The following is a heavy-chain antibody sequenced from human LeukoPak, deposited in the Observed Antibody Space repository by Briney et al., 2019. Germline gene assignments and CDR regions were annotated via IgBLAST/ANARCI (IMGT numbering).Heavy chain of an antibody. CDR1: GGSVSSGSYY. V-gene: IGHV4-61*01. Sequence: SGTLSLTCTVSGGSVSSGSYYWSWIRQPPGKGLEWIGYIYYSGSTNYNPSLKSRVTISVDTSKNQFSLKLSSVTAADTAVYYCARTSLILEDAFDIWGQGTMVTVSS. CDR3: ARTSLILEDAFDI. J-gene: IGHJ3*02. CDR2: IYYSGST. D-gene: IGHD1-1*01.